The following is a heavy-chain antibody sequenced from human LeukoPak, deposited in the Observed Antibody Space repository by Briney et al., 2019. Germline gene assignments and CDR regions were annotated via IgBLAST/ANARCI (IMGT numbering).Heavy chain of an antibody. Sequence: GGSLRLSCAASGFSFTTYAAHWVRQAPGKGLEWVAVISYDGSNKYYADSVKGRFTISRDNSKNTLYLQINSLRAEDTAVYYCAREHSGYIYYYYYMDVWGKGTTVTVSS. CDR2: ISYDGSNK. J-gene: IGHJ6*03. V-gene: IGHV3-30-3*01. CDR3: AREHSGYIYYYYYMDV. CDR1: GFSFTTYA. D-gene: IGHD5-12*01.